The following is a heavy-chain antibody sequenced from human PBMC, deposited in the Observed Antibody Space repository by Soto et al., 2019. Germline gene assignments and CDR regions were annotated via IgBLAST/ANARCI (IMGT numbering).Heavy chain of an antibody. CDR2: ISSSSSYI. V-gene: IGHV3-21*01. CDR1: GFTFSSYS. J-gene: IGHJ4*02. Sequence: EVQLVESGGGLVKPGGSLRLSCAASGFTFSSYSMNWVRQAPGKGLEWVSSISSSSSYIYYADSVKGRFTISRDNAKNSLYLQMNSLRAEDTAVYYCAREVTIPRVFDYRGQGTLVTVSS. D-gene: IGHD3-3*01. CDR3: AREVTIPRVFDY.